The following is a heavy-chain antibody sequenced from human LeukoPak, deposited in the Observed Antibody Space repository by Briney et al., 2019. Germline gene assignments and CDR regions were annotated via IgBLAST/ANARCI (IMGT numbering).Heavy chain of an antibody. D-gene: IGHD3-10*01. J-gene: IGHJ5*02. V-gene: IGHV4-4*07. CDR3: ARGYASGCYST. CDR2: IYPSGST. CDR1: GGSNSGDY. Sequence: SKTLSLTCTMSGGSNSGDYWSWIRQPAGEGLEWIGRIYPSGSTYLNPSLKSRVSMSVDMSKSQIFLKVDSVTAADTAVYYCARGYASGCYSTWGQGILVTVSS.